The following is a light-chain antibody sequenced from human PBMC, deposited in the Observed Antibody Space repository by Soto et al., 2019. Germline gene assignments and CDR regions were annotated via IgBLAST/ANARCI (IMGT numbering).Light chain of an antibody. V-gene: IGKV2-30*01. CDR1: QGLVLSDGNTY. CDR2: TIS. J-gene: IGKJ1*01. Sequence: VVMTQSPLSLPVPLGQPASISCRSSQGLVLSDGNTYLSWFHQRPGQSPRRLIYTISDRASGVPDRLRGTGSVTDLTLKTSGLEAEDVGFYYCMQSAHWRWTVGPGTKVDIK. CDR3: MQSAHWRWT.